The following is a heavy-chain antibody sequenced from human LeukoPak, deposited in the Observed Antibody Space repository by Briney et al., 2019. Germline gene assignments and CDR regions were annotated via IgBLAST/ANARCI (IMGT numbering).Heavy chain of an antibody. CDR1: GGTFSSYA. CDR2: FIPIFGTA. D-gene: IGHD3-22*01. Sequence: ASVKVSCKASGGTFSSYAISWVRQAPGQGLEWLGGFIPIFGTANYAQKFQGRVTITADESTSTAYMELSSLRSEDTAVYYCARARGELPYYYDSSDSAHHLKYDNWFDPWGQGTLVTVSS. V-gene: IGHV1-69*13. CDR3: ARARGELPYYYDSSDSAHHLKYDNWFDP. J-gene: IGHJ5*02.